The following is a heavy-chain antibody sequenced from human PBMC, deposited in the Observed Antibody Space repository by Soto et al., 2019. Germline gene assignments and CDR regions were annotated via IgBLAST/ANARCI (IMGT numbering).Heavy chain of an antibody. Sequence: GASLKISCKGSGYTFSKYWIGRVRQTPGKGLEWMGMIYPGDSDARYSPSFEGQVTFSVDKSINTAYLQWNSLKASDTAMYYCARQGGEYNTMSDYWGQGTLVTVSS. CDR1: GYTFSKYW. CDR2: IYPGDSDA. CDR3: ARQGGEYNTMSDY. V-gene: IGHV5-51*01. J-gene: IGHJ4*02. D-gene: IGHD3-10*01.